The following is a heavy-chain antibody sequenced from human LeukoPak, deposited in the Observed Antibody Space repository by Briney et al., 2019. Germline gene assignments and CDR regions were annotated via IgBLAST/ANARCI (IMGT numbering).Heavy chain of an antibody. CDR1: GGSISSYY. CDR2: IYYSGST. CDR3: ARDYDSSGYPLYYYYGMDV. D-gene: IGHD3-22*01. Sequence: PSETLSLTCTVSGGSISSYYWSWIRQPPGKGLEWIGCIYYSGSTNYNPSLKSRVTISVDTSKNQFSLKLSSVTAADTAVYYCARDYDSSGYPLYYYYGMDVWGQGTTVTVSS. J-gene: IGHJ6*02. V-gene: IGHV4-59*12.